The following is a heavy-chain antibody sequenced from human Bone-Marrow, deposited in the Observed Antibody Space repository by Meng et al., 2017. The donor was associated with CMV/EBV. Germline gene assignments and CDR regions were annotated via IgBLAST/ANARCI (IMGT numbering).Heavy chain of an antibody. D-gene: IGHD3-22*01. Sequence: ASVKVSCKASGYTFTSYYMHWVRQAPGQGLEWMGWMNPNSGNTGYAQKFQGRVTITRNTSISTAYMELSSLRSEDTAVYYCARGLRTYYYDSSGYKEPLAYGMDVWGQATTVTVSS. CDR2: MNPNSGNT. CDR3: ARGLRTYYYDSSGYKEPLAYGMDV. V-gene: IGHV1-8*03. J-gene: IGHJ6*02. CDR1: GYTFTSYY.